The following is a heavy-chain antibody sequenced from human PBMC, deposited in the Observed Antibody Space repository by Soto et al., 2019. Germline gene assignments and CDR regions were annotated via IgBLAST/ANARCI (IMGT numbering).Heavy chain of an antibody. CDR3: ARYIPGVRYYGMDV. CDR1: GFTFSSYA. J-gene: IGHJ6*02. Sequence: EVQLLESGGGLVQPGGSLRLSCAASGFTFSSYAMKWVRQAPGKGLEWVSLIGESGTPTYYADSVKGRFTISRDNSGNTLFLEMYSLRAEDTAVSYGARYIPGVRYYGMDVWGQGTTVTVSS. D-gene: IGHD5-18*01. CDR2: IGESGTPT. V-gene: IGHV3-23*01.